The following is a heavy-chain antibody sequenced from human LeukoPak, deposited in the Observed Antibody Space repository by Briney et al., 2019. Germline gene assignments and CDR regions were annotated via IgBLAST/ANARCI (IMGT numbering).Heavy chain of an antibody. V-gene: IGHV4-31*03. CDR2: IYYSGST. CDR1: GGSISSGGYY. J-gene: IGHJ5*02. Sequence: SETLSLTCTVSGGSISSGGYYWSWIRQHPGKGLEWIGYIYYSGSTYYNPSLKSRVTISVDTSKNQFSLKPSSVTAADTAVYYCARDRPSSWRENWFDPWGQGTLDTVSS. CDR3: ARDRPSSWRENWFDP. D-gene: IGHD6-13*01.